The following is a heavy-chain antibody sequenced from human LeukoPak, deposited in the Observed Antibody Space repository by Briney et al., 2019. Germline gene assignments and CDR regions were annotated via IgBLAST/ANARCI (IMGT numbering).Heavy chain of an antibody. V-gene: IGHV4-34*01. D-gene: IGHD6-19*01. Sequence: SETLSLTCAVYGESFSGYYWSWIRQPPGKGLEWIGEINHSGSTNYNPSLKSRVTISVDTSKNQFSLKLSSVTAADTAVYYCARDGSGWSRPLGYWGQGTLVTVSS. CDR1: GESFSGYY. CDR3: ARDGSGWSRPLGY. J-gene: IGHJ4*02. CDR2: INHSGST.